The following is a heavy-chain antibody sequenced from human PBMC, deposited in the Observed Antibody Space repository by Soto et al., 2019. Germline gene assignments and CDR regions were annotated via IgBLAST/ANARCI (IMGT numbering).Heavy chain of an antibody. J-gene: IGHJ5*02. D-gene: IGHD5-12*01. CDR1: GFTFSDYY. CDR3: ARDAGDGYNPNCFDP. Sequence: PGGSLRLSCAASGFTFSDYYMSWIRQAPGKGLEWVSYISSSSSYTNYADSVKGRFTISRDNAKNSLYLQMNSLRAEDTAVYYCARDAGDGYNPNCFDPWGQGTLVTVSS. V-gene: IGHV3-11*06. CDR2: ISSSSSYT.